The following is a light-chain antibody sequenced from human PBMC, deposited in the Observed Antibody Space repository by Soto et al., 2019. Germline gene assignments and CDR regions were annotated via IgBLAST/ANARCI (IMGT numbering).Light chain of an antibody. J-gene: IGLJ2*01. CDR2: GNS. CDR1: SSNIGAGYD. V-gene: IGLV1-40*01. CDR3: QSYDSSLWV. Sequence: QSVLTQPPSVSGAPGQRVTISCTGSSSNIGAGYDVHWYQQLPGTAPKLLIYGNSNRPSGVPDRFSGSKSGTSASLAITGLQAEDEYDYYCQSYDSSLWVFGGGTQLTVL.